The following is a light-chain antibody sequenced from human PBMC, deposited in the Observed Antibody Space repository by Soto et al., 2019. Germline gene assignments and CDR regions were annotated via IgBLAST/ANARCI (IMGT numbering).Light chain of an antibody. Sequence: QSALTQPASVSGSPGQSITISCTGTSSDVGVYNYVSWYQQHPGKAPKLMIYDVTYRPPGVSDRFSGSKSGNTASLTISGIQAEDEAEYFCSSYTSSTTVLFGGGTKLTVL. V-gene: IGLV2-14*03. CDR1: SSDVGVYNY. J-gene: IGLJ2*01. CDR2: DVT. CDR3: SSYTSSTTVL.